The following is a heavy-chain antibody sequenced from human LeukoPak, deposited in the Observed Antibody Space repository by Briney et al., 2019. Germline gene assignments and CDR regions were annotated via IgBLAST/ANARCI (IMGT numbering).Heavy chain of an antibody. D-gene: IGHD3-22*01. CDR1: GYTFTDYY. V-gene: IGHV1-46*01. Sequence: ASVKVSCKASGYTFTDYYIHWVRQAPGQGLEWMGIINPTGASTMYPQKFQGRVTMTMDTSTSTVYMELSSLRSEDTAMYYCARGPPGRVYDITKRALFDPWGQGTPVTVFS. J-gene: IGHJ5*02. CDR3: ARGPPGRVYDITKRALFDP. CDR2: INPTGAST.